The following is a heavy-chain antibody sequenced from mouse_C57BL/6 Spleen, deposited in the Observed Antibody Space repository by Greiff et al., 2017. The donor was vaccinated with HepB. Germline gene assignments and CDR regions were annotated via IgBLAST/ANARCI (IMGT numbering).Heavy chain of an antibody. CDR2: IYPSDSET. CDR3: ARHSYGNYFDY. D-gene: IGHD2-1*01. Sequence: VQLQQPGAELVRPGSSVKLSCKASGYTFTSYWMDWVKQRPGQGLEWIGNIYPSDSETHYNQKFKDKATLTVDKSSSTAYMQLSSLTSEDSAVYYCARHSYGNYFDYWGQGTTLTVSS. CDR1: GYTFTSYW. V-gene: IGHV1-61*01. J-gene: IGHJ2*01.